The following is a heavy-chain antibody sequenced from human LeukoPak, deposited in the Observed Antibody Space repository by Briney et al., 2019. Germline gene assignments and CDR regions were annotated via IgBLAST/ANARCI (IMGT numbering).Heavy chain of an antibody. D-gene: IGHD3-10*01. CDR1: GGTFSSYA. V-gene: IGHV1-69*05. CDR2: IIPIFCTA. CDR3: ARDQGYYGSGSYYYGY. J-gene: IGHJ4*02. Sequence: ASVKVSCKASGGTFSSYAISWERQAPGQGPEWMGKIIPIFCTANYAQKFEGRVTITTDESTSTAYLELSSLRSEDTAVYYCARDQGYYGSGSYYYGYWGQGTLVTVSS.